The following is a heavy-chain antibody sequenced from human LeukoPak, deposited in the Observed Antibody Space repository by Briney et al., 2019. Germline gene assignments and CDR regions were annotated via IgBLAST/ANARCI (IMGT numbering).Heavy chain of an antibody. CDR3: ARVELDGSGSYYKGY. V-gene: IGHV1-69*04. CDR1: GGTFSSYA. J-gene: IGHJ4*02. CDR2: IIPILGIA. D-gene: IGHD3-10*01. Sequence: GASVKVSCKASGGTFSSYAISWVRQAPGQGLEWMGRIIPILGIANYAQKFQGRVTITADKSTSTAYMELSSLRSEDTAVYYCARVELDGSGSYYKGYWGQGTLVTVSS.